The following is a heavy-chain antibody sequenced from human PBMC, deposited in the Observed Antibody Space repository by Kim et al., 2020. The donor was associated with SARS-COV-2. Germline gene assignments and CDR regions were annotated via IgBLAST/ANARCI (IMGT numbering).Heavy chain of an antibody. CDR2: THTGGAT. J-gene: IGHJ5*02. V-gene: IGHV3-66*04. CDR3: ARHDWFDP. Sequence: GGSLRLSCAVSGFSVSGDYMNWVRQAPGKVLECVSATHTGGATIYADSVKGRFTISRDSAKNTLYLQMNSLRVEDTAVCYCARHDWFDPWGQGTLVTVSS. CDR1: GFSVSGDY.